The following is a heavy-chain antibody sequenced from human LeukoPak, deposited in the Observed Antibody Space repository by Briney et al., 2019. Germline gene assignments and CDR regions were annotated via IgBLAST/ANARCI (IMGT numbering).Heavy chain of an antibody. J-gene: IGHJ4*02. CDR3: ARTNYYDSSGYSNFDY. CDR1: GFTFSSYS. CDR2: IKQDGSEK. V-gene: IGHV3-7*01. Sequence: PGGSLRPXCAASGFTFSSYSMNWVRQAPGKGLEWVANIKQDGSEKYYVDSVKGRFTISRDNAKNSLYLQMNSLRAEDTAVYYCARTNYYDSSGYSNFDYWGQGTLVTVSS. D-gene: IGHD3-22*01.